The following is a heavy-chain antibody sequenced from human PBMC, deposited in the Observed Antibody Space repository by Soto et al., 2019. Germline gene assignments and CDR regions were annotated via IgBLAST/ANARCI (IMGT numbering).Heavy chain of an antibody. CDR3: ARRQGYNYGYYFDY. D-gene: IGHD5-18*01. CDR1: DYTFSRYG. CDR2: INSYNYKT. Sequence: QVQLVQSGAEVKKPGASVKVSCKASDYTFSRYGISWVRQAPGQGLEWMGWINSYNYKTNFAQKFQGRVTMTTDTPTRTAYMELRSLTSDDTAVYYCARRQGYNYGYYFDYWGQGTLVTVSS. V-gene: IGHV1-18*01. J-gene: IGHJ4*02.